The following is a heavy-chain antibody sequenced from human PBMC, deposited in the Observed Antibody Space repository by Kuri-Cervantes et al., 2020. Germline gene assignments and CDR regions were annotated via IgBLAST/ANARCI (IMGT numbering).Heavy chain of an antibody. D-gene: IGHD4-17*01. J-gene: IGHJ6*03. CDR2: INAGNGNT. Sequence: ASVKVSCKASGYTFTSYVMHWVRQAPGQRLEWMGWINAGNGNTKYSQKFQGRVTITRDTSASTAYMELSSLRSEDTAVYYCARGQPYGDYPHYYYYMDVWGKGTTVTVSS. V-gene: IGHV1-3*01. CDR3: ARGQPYGDYPHYYYYMDV. CDR1: GYTFTSYV.